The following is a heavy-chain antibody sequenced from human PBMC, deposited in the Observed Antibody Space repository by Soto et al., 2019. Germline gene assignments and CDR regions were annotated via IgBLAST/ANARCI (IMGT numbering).Heavy chain of an antibody. CDR1: GFSVSANY. CDR3: PKTTPSSYGRNYGMDV. Sequence: AGSLRLSCVASGFSVSANYMTWIRQAPGKGLEWVSVIHGGGNTYYADSVKGRFTISRDNSENTLYLQMNSLRAEDTALYYCPKTTPSSYGRNYGMDVWGQGTTVTVSS. V-gene: IGHV3-53*01. D-gene: IGHD5-18*01. J-gene: IGHJ6*02. CDR2: IHGGGNT.